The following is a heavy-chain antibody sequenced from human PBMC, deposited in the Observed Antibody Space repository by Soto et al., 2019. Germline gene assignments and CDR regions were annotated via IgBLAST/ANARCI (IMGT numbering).Heavy chain of an antibody. CDR2: ISYDGRDE. CDR1: GFTFSNYA. CDR3: ARDSRTNGYKYDYFDY. V-gene: IGHV3-30*04. D-gene: IGHD2-8*01. J-gene: IGHJ4*02. Sequence: QVQLVESGGGVVQPGRSLRLSCTASGFTFSNYAIHWVRQAPGKGLEWVALISYDGRDEYYADSVKGRFTISRDNSKNTLYLQMIILRAEDTGMFYCARDSRTNGYKYDYFDYWGQGPLVTVSS.